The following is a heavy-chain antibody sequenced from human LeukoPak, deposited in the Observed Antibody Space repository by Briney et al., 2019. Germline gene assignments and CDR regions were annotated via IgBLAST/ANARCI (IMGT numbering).Heavy chain of an antibody. CDR2: ISSDGVEK. V-gene: IGHV3-30*04. CDR1: GFTFSNYG. Sequence: QPGRSLRLSCAASGFTFSNYGIHWVRQTPGKGLEWVAAISSDGVEKHYADSVKGRFTISRDNSKSTLYLQMNSLRAEDTALYYCAREGHYDILTGYSPLEYYFYYIDVWGKGTTVTVSS. D-gene: IGHD3-9*01. J-gene: IGHJ6*03. CDR3: AREGHYDILTGYSPLEYYFYYIDV.